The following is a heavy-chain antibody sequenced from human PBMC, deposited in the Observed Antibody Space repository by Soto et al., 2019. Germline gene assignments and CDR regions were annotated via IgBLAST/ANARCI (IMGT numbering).Heavy chain of an antibody. CDR2: ISYDGSNK. D-gene: IGHD2-21*02. V-gene: IGHV3-30*03. Sequence: PGGSLRLSCAASGFTFSSYGMHWVRQAPGKGLEWVAVISYDGSNKYYADSVRGRFTISRDNGRNSLFLQMSSLRDEDTAVYYCARDRDWAFDYWGLGTLVTVSS. J-gene: IGHJ4*02. CDR1: GFTFSSYG. CDR3: ARDRDWAFDY.